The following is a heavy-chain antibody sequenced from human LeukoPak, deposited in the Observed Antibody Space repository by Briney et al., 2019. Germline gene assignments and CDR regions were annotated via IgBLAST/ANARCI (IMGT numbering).Heavy chain of an antibody. Sequence: GGSLRLSCAASGFTFSRNWMSWVRQAPGKGLEWVTNVKQDGREKYYVDSVKGRFTISRDNAENSLYLQMTSLRAEDTAIYYCARGRGYRDYDRPLDYWGQGTLVTVSS. V-gene: IGHV3-7*05. D-gene: IGHD5-12*01. CDR2: VKQDGREK. CDR1: GFTFSRNW. CDR3: ARGRGYRDYDRPLDY. J-gene: IGHJ4*02.